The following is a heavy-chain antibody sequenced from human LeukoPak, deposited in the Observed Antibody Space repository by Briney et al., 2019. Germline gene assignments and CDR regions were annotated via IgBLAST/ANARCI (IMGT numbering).Heavy chain of an antibody. CDR1: GFTFSSFA. V-gene: IGHV3-23*01. Sequence: GGSLRLSCAASGFTFSSFAMNWVRQAPGKGLEWVSTMSGDATSTYYADSVKGRFTISRDNPKNTLYLQMNSLRAEDTAVYYCAKRTSGSSWYPSDYWGQGTLVTVSS. CDR3: AKRTSGSSWYPSDY. D-gene: IGHD6-13*01. CDR2: MSGDATST. J-gene: IGHJ4*02.